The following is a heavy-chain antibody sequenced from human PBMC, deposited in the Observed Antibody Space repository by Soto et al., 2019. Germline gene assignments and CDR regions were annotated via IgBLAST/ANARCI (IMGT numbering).Heavy chain of an antibody. CDR1: GFTFSSYA. V-gene: IGHV3-30-3*01. Sequence: QVQLVESGGGVVQPGRSLRLSCAASGFTFSSYAMHWVRQAPGKGLEWVAAISYDGSNKYYADSVKGRFTISRDNSKNTLYLQMNSLRAEDTAVYYCARDRGYSHASLRFDYWGQGTLVTVSS. D-gene: IGHD5-18*01. CDR2: ISYDGSNK. J-gene: IGHJ4*02. CDR3: ARDRGYSHASLRFDY.